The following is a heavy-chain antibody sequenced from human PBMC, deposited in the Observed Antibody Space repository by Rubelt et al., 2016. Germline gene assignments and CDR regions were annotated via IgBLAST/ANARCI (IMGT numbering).Heavy chain of an antibody. J-gene: IGHJ6*02. Sequence: GGYYWSWIRQHPGKGLEWIGYIYYSGSTYYNPSLKSRVTISVDTSKNQFSLKLGSVTAADTAVYYCARDSKGSGSYYNTKSNYYYYHGMDVWGQGTTVTVSS. CDR1: GGYY. CDR2: IYYSGST. CDR3: ARDSKGSGSYYNTKSNYYYYHGMDV. V-gene: IGHV4-31*02. D-gene: IGHD3-10*01.